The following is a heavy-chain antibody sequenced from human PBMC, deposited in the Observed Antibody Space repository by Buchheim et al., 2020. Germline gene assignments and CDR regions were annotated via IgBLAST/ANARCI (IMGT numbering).Heavy chain of an antibody. Sequence: EVQLVESGGGLVKPGGSLRLSCAASGFTFSSYSMNWVRQAPGKGLEWVSSISSSSSYIYYADSVKGRFTISRDNAKNSLYLQMNSQRAEDTAVYYCARDELWPTAGQLFDYWGQGTL. CDR1: GFTFSSYS. V-gene: IGHV3-21*01. CDR3: ARDELWPTAGQLFDY. CDR2: ISSSSSYI. J-gene: IGHJ4*02. D-gene: IGHD5-18*01.